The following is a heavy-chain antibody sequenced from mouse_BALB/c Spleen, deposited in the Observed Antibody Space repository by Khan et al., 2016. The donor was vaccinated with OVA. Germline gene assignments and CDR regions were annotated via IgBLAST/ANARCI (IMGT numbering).Heavy chain of an antibody. D-gene: IGHD2-3*01. Sequence: QVQLKESGPGLVAPSQSLSITCTVSGFSLTNYGVHWVRQPPGKGLEWLVVIWSDGSTNYYSVLKSSLSISKDNSKSQAFLIMKSLPTDDTAIYYCARCFDGYSSLYAMDYWGQGTSVTVSS. V-gene: IGHV2-6*02. CDR1: GFSLTNYG. J-gene: IGHJ4*01. CDR2: IWSDGST. CDR3: ARCFDGYSSLYAMDY.